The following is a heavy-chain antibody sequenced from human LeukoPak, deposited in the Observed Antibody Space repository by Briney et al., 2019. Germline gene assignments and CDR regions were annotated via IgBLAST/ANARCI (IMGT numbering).Heavy chain of an antibody. CDR1: GGTFSSYA. J-gene: IGHJ2*01. CDR3: ARVHSSGYYLYWYFDL. D-gene: IGHD3-22*01. CDR2: IIPIFGTA. V-gene: IGHV1-69*06. Sequence: SVKVSCKASGGTFSSYAISWVRQAPGPGLEWMGGIIPIFGTANYAQKFQGRVTITADKSTSTAYIELSSLRSEDTAVYYCARVHSSGYYLYWYFDLWGRGTLVTVSS.